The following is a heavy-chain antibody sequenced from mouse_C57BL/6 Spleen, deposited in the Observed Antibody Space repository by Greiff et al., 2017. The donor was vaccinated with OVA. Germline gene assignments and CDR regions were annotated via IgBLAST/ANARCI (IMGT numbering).Heavy chain of an antibody. CDR3: AHNLYYAMDY. V-gene: IGHV1-82*01. Sequence: QVQLQQSGPELVKPGASVKISCKASGYAFSSSWMNWVKQRPGKGLEWIGRIYPGDGDTNYNGKFKGKATLTADKSSSTAYMQLSSLTSEDSAVYFCAHNLYYAMDYWGQGTSVTVSS. J-gene: IGHJ4*01. CDR1: GYAFSSSW. D-gene: IGHD1-3*01. CDR2: IYPGDGDT.